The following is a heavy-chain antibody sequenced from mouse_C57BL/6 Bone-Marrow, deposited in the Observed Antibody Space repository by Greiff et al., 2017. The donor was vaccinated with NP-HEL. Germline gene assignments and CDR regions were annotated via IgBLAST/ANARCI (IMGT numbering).Heavy chain of an antibody. CDR3: ARGTTVVDAWFAY. V-gene: IGHV1-82*01. D-gene: IGHD1-1*01. CDR1: GYAFSSSW. Sequence: VQRVESGPELVKPGASVKISCKASGYAFSSSWMNWVKQRPGKGLEWIGRIYPGDGDTNYNGKFKGKATLTADKSSSTAYMQLSSLTSEDSAVYFCARGTTVVDAWFAYWGQGTLVTVSA. CDR2: IYPGDGDT. J-gene: IGHJ3*01.